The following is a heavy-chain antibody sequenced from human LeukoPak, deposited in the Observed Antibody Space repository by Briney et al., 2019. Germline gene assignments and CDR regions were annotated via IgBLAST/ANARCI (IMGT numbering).Heavy chain of an antibody. CDR3: ATDYYDSSGYPFNAFDI. V-gene: IGHV4-4*02. D-gene: IGHD3-22*01. J-gene: IGHJ3*02. Sequence: SETLSLTCAVSGGSISSSNWWSWVRQPPGKGLEWIGEIYHSGSTNYNPSLESRVTISVDKSKNQFSLKLSSVTAADTAVYYCATDYYDSSGYPFNAFDIWGQGTMVTVSS. CDR2: IYHSGST. CDR1: GGSISSSNW.